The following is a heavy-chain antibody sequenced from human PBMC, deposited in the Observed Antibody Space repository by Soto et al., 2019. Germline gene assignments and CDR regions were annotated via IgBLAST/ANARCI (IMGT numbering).Heavy chain of an antibody. D-gene: IGHD5-12*01. Sequence: ASVKVSCKASGYTFTSNGITWVRQAPGQGLEWMGWMSACNGNTNYAQKLQGRVTMTTDTSTSTAYMELRSLRSDDTAVYYCAGDRGYSGYDFGTFDYWGQGTLVTVSS. V-gene: IGHV1-18*04. CDR1: GYTFTSNG. CDR2: MSACNGNT. J-gene: IGHJ4*02. CDR3: AGDRGYSGYDFGTFDY.